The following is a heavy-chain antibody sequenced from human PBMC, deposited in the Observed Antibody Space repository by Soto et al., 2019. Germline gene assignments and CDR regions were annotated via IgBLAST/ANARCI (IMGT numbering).Heavy chain of an antibody. D-gene: IGHD5-12*01. CDR3: ARRYRGYSGYDTKTQADYGMDV. CDR1: GGSISSSSYY. Sequence: SETLSLTCTVSGGSISSSSYYWGWIRQPPGKGLEWIGSIYYSGSTYYNPSLKSRVTISVDTSKNQFSLKLSSVTAADTAVYYCARRYRGYSGYDTKTQADYGMDVWGQGTTVTVSS. CDR2: IYYSGST. J-gene: IGHJ6*02. V-gene: IGHV4-39*01.